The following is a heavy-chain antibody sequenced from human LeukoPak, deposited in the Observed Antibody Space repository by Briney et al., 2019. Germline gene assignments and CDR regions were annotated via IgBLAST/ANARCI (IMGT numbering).Heavy chain of an antibody. Sequence: KFQGRVTITRDTSASTAYMELSSLRSEDTAVYYCARVGLGFGELLSAIDYWGQGTLVTVSS. V-gene: IGHV1-3*01. D-gene: IGHD3-10*01. CDR3: ARVGLGFGELLSAIDY. J-gene: IGHJ4*02.